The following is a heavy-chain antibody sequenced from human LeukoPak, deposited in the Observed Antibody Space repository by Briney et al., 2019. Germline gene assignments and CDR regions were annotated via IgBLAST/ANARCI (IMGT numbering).Heavy chain of an antibody. D-gene: IGHD6-13*01. CDR3: AKAYSSSWYTPYDAFDI. J-gene: IGHJ3*02. CDR1: GFTFSSYW. CDR2: IKQDGSEK. Sequence: PGGSLRLSCAASGFTFSSYWMSWVRQAPGKGLEWVANIKQDGSEKYYVDSVKGRFTISRDNAKNSLYLQMNSLRAEDTAVYYCAKAYSSSWYTPYDAFDIWGQGTMVTVSS. V-gene: IGHV3-7*03.